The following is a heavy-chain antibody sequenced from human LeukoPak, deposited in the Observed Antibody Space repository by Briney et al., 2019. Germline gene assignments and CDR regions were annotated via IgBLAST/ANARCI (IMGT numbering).Heavy chain of an antibody. CDR1: GGSFSGYY. V-gene: IGHV4-34*01. D-gene: IGHD3-3*01. J-gene: IGHJ4*02. CDR3: AVIYDFWSDYRRDY. CDR2: INHSGST. Sequence: PSETLSLTCAVYGGSFSGYYWSWIRQPPGKGLEWIGEINHSGSTNYNPSLKSRVTISVDKSKNQLSLKLSSVTAADTAVYYCAVIYDFWSDYRRDYWGQGTLVTVSS.